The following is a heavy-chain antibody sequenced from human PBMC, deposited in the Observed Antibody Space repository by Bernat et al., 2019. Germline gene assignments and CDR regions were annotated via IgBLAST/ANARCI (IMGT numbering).Heavy chain of an antibody. D-gene: IGHD2-2*01. CDR3: ARAFYQLLEDY. J-gene: IGHJ4*02. CDR2: ISTYSGNT. CDR1: GYTFTTYG. Sequence: QVQMVQSGAEVKKPGASVKVSCKASGYTFTTYGISWVRQAPGQGLEWMGWISTYSGNTNYAQKFQGRVTMITDTSTSTGYMELRSLRSDDTAVYYCARAFYQLLEDYWGQGTLVTVSS. V-gene: IGHV1-18*01.